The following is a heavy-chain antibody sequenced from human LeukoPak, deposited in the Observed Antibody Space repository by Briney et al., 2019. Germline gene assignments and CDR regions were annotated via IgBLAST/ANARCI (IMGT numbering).Heavy chain of an antibody. CDR2: ISSSSSKI. CDR1: GFTFSSYS. CDR3: VRDQSSSWYAIGVGEGHFQY. V-gene: IGHV3-48*01. D-gene: IGHD3-10*01. J-gene: IGHJ1*01. Sequence: GGSLRLSCAGSGFTFSSYSMNWVRQAPGKGLEWVSYISSSSSKIYYADSVRGRFTISRDNAKNSLYLHMNSLRAEDAAVYYCVRDQSSSWYAIGVGEGHFQYWGQGTLVTVSS.